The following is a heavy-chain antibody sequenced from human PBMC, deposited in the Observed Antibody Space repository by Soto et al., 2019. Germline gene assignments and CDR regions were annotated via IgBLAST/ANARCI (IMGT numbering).Heavy chain of an antibody. CDR3: ARRDNWSDGWYDP. D-gene: IGHD1-20*01. CDR1: GGSISSSSYY. Sequence: PSETLSLTCTVSGGSISSSSYYWGWIRQPPGKGLEWIGSIYYSGSTYYNPSLKSRVTISVDTSKNQFSLKLYSVTAADTAVYYCARRDNWSDGWYDPWGQGTLVTVS. J-gene: IGHJ5*02. CDR2: IYYSGST. V-gene: IGHV4-39*01.